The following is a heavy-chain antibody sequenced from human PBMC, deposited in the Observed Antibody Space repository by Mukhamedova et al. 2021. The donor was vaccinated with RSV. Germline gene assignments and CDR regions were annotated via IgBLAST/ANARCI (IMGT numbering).Heavy chain of an antibody. CDR3: ARDFSTYCSSSTCYWAMDV. Sequence: IKEDGSDTYYVASLKGRFTISRDNAKNSLYLQMNSLRDDDTAVYYCARDFSTYCSSSTCYWAMDVWVQGTTVTVSS. CDR2: IKEDGSDT. J-gene: IGHJ6*02. V-gene: IGHV3-7*01. D-gene: IGHD2-2*01.